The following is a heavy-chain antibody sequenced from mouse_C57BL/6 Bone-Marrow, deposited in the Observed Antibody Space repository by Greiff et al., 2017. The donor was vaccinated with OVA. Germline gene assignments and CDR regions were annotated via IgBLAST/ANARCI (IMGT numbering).Heavy chain of an antibody. CDR3: TTNYYGSSHWYFDV. CDR1: GFNIKDDY. V-gene: IGHV14-4*01. Sequence: VQLQQSGAELVRPGASVKLSCTASGFNIKDDYMHWVKQRPEQGLEWIGWIDPENGDTEYASKFQGKATITADTSSNTAYRQLSSLTSEDTAVYYCTTNYYGSSHWYFDVWGTGTTVTVSS. J-gene: IGHJ1*03. D-gene: IGHD1-1*01. CDR2: IDPENGDT.